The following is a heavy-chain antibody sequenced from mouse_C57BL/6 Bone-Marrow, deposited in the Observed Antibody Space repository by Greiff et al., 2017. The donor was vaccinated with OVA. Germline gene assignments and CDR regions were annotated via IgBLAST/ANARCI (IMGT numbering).Heavy chain of an antibody. CDR2: IDPENGDT. Sequence: VHVKQSGAELVRPGASVKLSCTASGFNIKDDYMHWVKQRPEQGLEWIGWIDPENGDTEYASKFQGKATITADTSSNTAYLQLSSLTSEDTAVYYCTSYGNFDYRGQGTTLTGSS. CDR1: GFNIKDDY. D-gene: IGHD2-1*01. V-gene: IGHV14-4*01. CDR3: TSYGNFDY. J-gene: IGHJ2*01.